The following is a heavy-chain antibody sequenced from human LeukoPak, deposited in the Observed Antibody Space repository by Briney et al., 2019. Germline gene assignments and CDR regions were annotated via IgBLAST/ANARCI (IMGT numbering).Heavy chain of an antibody. D-gene: IGHD3-16*01. J-gene: IGHJ4*02. V-gene: IGHV3-23*01. CDR2: ISGSGGST. CDR3: AKGLSGAGGGY. CDR1: GFTFSSYA. Sequence: GGSLRLSCAASGFTFSSYAMSWVRQAPGKGLEWVSAISGSGGSTYYADSVKGRCTISRDNSKNTLYLQMNSLRAEDTAIYYCAKGLSGAGGGYWGQGTLVTVSS.